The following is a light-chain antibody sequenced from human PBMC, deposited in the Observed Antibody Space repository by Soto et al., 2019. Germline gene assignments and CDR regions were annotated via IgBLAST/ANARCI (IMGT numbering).Light chain of an antibody. CDR1: QSFSSN. V-gene: IGKV1-39*01. CDR2: AAS. CDR3: HQSYSTPHT. J-gene: IGKJ2*01. Sequence: DIQMTQSPCSLSASVGDRDTITCRASQSFSSNLSWYQQKPGKAPNLLIYAASSLPSGFPSRFSGSGSGTDFSLTISSLQPEDFVTYYCHQSYSTPHTFGQGTKLEIK.